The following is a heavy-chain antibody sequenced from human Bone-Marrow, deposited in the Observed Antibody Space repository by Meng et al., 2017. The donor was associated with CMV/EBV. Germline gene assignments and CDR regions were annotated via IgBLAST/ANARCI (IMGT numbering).Heavy chain of an antibody. CDR2: ISSSSSYI. Sequence: GEALKISCAASGFTFSSYSMNWVRQAPGKGLEWVSSISSSSSYIYYADSVKGRFTISRDNAKNSLYLQMNSLRAEDTAVYYCASQEDGSSWVPLGVWGQGNTVTVSS. CDR3: ASQEDGSSWVPLGV. V-gene: IGHV3-21*01. D-gene: IGHD6-13*01. J-gene: IGHJ6*02. CDR1: GFTFSSYS.